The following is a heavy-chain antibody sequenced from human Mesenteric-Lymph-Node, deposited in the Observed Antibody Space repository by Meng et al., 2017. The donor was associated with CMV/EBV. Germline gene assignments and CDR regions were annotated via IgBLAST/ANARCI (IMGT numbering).Heavy chain of an antibody. J-gene: IGHJ4*02. Sequence: GESLKISCAASGFIFSDHFMDWVRLAPGKELEWVANIKQDGSEKYYVDSVKGRFTISRDNAKNSLYLQMNSLRAEDTAVYYCARDLDYYDSSGYYSHWGQGTLVTVSS. CDR3: ARDLDYYDSSGYYSH. CDR2: IKQDGSEK. D-gene: IGHD3-22*01. CDR1: GFIFSDHF. V-gene: IGHV3-7*01.